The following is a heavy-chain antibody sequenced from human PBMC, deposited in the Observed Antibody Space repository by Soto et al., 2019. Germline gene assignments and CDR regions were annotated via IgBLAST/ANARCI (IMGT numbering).Heavy chain of an antibody. D-gene: IGHD6-13*01. CDR3: ARTLGSSTLDY. CDR1: GFSLSTTGVG. CDR2: IYWDDDK. V-gene: IGHV2-5*02. Sequence: SGPTLVNPTQTLTLTCTFSGFSLSTTGVGVGWIRQPPGKALEWLALIYWDDDKRYNPSLNSRLTITKDTSKNQVVLAMTNMDPTDTATYYCARTLGSSTLDYWGQGTLVTAPQ. J-gene: IGHJ4*02.